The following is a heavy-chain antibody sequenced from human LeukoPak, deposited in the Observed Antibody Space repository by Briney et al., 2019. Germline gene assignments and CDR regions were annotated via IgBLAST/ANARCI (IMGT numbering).Heavy chain of an antibody. CDR1: GGSISSSSYY. Sequence: PSETLSLTCTVSGGSISSSSYYWSWIRQPPGKGLEWIGYIYYSGSTNYNPSLKSRVTISVDTSKNQFSLKLSSVTAADTAVYYCARGKNYDYVWGSYRSNWFDPWGQGTLVTVSS. J-gene: IGHJ5*02. CDR3: ARGKNYDYVWGSYRSNWFDP. CDR2: IYYSGST. V-gene: IGHV4-61*01. D-gene: IGHD3-16*02.